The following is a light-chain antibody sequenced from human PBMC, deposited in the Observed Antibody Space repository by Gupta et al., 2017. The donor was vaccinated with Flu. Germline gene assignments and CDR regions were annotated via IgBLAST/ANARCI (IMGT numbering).Light chain of an antibody. CDR1: QSVSSN. CDR3: QHYNNWPPWT. Sequence: EIVLTQSPATLSVSPGERATLSCRASQSVSSNLAWYQQNPGQAPRLLIDGASTRATGIPARFSGSGSGTEFTLTISSLQSEDFAVYYCQHYNNWPPWTFGQGTKVEIK. CDR2: GAS. V-gene: IGKV3-15*01. J-gene: IGKJ1*01.